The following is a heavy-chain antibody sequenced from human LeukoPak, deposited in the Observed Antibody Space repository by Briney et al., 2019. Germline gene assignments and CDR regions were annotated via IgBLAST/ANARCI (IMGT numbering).Heavy chain of an antibody. J-gene: IGHJ4*02. CDR2: IYYSGNT. CDR3: ARGKLGHFDY. D-gene: IGHD7-27*01. CDR1: GGSISSGVYY. Sequence: SETLSLTCTVSGGSISSGVYYWSWIRQHPGKGLEWIGYIYYSGNTHYNPSLKSRVTISVDTPKNQFSLKLSSVTAADTAVYYYARGKLGHFDYWGQGTLVTVSS. V-gene: IGHV4-31*03.